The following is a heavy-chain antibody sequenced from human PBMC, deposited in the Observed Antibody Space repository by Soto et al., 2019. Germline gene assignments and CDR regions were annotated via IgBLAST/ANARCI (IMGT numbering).Heavy chain of an antibody. Sequence: PSETLSLTCSVSGGSVNSFYYWSWIRQPPGKGLEWLGYIYHTGSTDYQPSLKSRVTISLDTSKNQFSLNLNSVTAAETAVYYCARWGVAMDVWGQGTTVTVSS. V-gene: IGHV4-61*01. D-gene: IGHD3-16*01. CDR3: ARWGVAMDV. J-gene: IGHJ6*02. CDR1: GGSVNSFYY. CDR2: IYHTGST.